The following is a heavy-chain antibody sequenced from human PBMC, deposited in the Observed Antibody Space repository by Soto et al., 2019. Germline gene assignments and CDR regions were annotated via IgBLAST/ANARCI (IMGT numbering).Heavy chain of an antibody. J-gene: IGHJ4*02. V-gene: IGHV3-23*01. D-gene: IGHD3-10*01. CDR3: AKESDTNWFGELWSDY. CDR1: GFTFSSYA. CDR2: ISGSGGST. Sequence: EVQLLESGGGLVQPGGSLRLSCAASGFTFSSYAMSWVRQAPGKGLEWVSAISGSGGSTYYADSVKGRFTISRDNSKNTLYLQMNSLRAEDTAVYYCAKESDTNWFGELWSDYWGQGTLVTVSS.